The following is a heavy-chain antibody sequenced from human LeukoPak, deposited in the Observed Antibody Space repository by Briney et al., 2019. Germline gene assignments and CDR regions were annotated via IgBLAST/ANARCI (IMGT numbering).Heavy chain of an antibody. D-gene: IGHD3-10*01. CDR1: GGSIISVSYY. J-gene: IGHJ4*02. V-gene: IGHV4-39*01. Sequence: SETLSLTCSVSGGSIISVSYYWGWIRQPPGKGLEWIGSIYYSGNTYYNPSLKSRVTISVGTSKNQPSLKLSSVTAADTAVFYCVRQIRFGDPWYFDYWGQGTLITVSS. CDR2: IYYSGNT. CDR3: VRQIRFGDPWYFDY.